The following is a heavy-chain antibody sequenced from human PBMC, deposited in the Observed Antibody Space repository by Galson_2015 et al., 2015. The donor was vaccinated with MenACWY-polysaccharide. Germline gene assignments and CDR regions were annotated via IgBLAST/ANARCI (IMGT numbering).Heavy chain of an antibody. CDR2: IRGPSDII. D-gene: IGHD1-26*01. J-gene: IGHJ4*02. V-gene: IGHV3-48*02. CDR3: ARDSGRTGSLDY. CDR1: GFSFSSYN. Sequence: SLRLSCAASGFSFSSYNMDWVRQAPGKGLEWVSYIRGPSDIIYYADSVKGRFTISRDNAKNSLYLQMNSLRDEDTAVYYCARDSGRTGSLDYWGRGTLVTVSS.